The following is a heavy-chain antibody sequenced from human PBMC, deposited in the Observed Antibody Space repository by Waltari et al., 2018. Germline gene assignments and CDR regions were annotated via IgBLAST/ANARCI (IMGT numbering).Heavy chain of an antibody. CDR3: VKGGWGFGAFYEQH. J-gene: IGHJ4*02. CDR2: IGWNRGAI. V-gene: IGHV3-9*01. Sequence: EVQLVASGGGLVQPGRSLRLSCVGSGFTFDDYAMYWVRQRPGKGLEWVAGIGWNRGAIGYADAVVGRFTTYRDNAKQSRYLQMGRLRPEDTALYYCVKGGWGFGAFYEQHWGQGIQVTVSS. CDR1: GFTFDDYA. D-gene: IGHD3-10*01.